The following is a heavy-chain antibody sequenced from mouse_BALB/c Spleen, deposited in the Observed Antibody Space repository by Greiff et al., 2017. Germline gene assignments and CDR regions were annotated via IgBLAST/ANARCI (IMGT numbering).Heavy chain of an antibody. J-gene: IGHJ4*01. CDR3: ARNLQLTAYYYAMDY. Sequence: QVQLKESGPGLVQPSQSLSITCTVSGFSLTSYGVHWVRQSPGKGLEWLGVIWSGGSTDYNAAFISRLSISKDNSKSQVFFKMNSLQANDTAIYYCARNLQLTAYYYAMDYWGQGTSVTVSS. CDR2: IWSGGST. V-gene: IGHV2-2*02. CDR1: GFSLTSYG. D-gene: IGHD4-1*01.